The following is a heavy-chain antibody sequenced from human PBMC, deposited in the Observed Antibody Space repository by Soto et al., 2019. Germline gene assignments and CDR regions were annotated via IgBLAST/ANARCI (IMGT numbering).Heavy chain of an antibody. J-gene: IGHJ4*02. V-gene: IGHV4-4*02. Sequence: SETLSLTCAVSGVSIGSGNWWTWVRQSPQRGLEYIGEIFHDGTANYYPSFERRVAISVDTSKNRFSLKLTSVTAADTAIYFCARLVYDTRLNYMYFDFWGQGTLVTVSS. CDR3: ARLVYDTRLNYMYFDF. CDR1: GVSIGSGNW. D-gene: IGHD3-10*01. CDR2: IFHDGTA.